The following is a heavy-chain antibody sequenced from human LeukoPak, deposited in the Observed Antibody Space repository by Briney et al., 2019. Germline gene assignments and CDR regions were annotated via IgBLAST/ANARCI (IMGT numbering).Heavy chain of an antibody. CDR1: GITFSSYG. J-gene: IGHJ3*02. V-gene: IGHV3-23*01. D-gene: IGHD6-19*01. CDR2: ISGSGGST. CDR3: AKKQSPRYLDAFDI. Sequence: PGGSLRLSCAASGITFSSYGMSWVRQAPGKGLEWVSAISGSGGSTYYADFVKGRFTISRDNSKNTLYLQMNSLRAEDTAVYYCAKKQSPRYLDAFDIWGQGTMVTVSS.